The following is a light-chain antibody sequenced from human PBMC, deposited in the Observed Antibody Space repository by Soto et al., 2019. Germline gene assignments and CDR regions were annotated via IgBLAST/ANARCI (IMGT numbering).Light chain of an antibody. V-gene: IGLV1-51*01. CDR1: SSNIGNNY. Sequence: QSALTQPPSVSATPGQKVTISCSGSSSNIGNNYVSWYQQFPGAAPKLLIYDNYWRPSGIPDRFSASKSGTSATLGITGLQTGDEADYYCATWDSSLRAVVVGGGTKVTVL. CDR2: DNY. J-gene: IGLJ2*01. CDR3: ATWDSSLRAVV.